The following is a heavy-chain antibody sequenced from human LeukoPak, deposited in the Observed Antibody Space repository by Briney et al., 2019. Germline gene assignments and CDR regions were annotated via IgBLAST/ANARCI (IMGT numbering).Heavy chain of an antibody. D-gene: IGHD3-10*01. V-gene: IGHV3-9*01. Sequence: PGGSLRLSCAASGFTFDDYAMHWVRQAPGKGLEWVSGISWNSGSIGYADSVKGRFTISRDNAKNSLYLQMNSLRAEDTALYYCAKEYGSGSYNYWGQGTLVTVSS. CDR2: ISWNSGSI. CDR1: GFTFDDYA. CDR3: AKEYGSGSYNY. J-gene: IGHJ4*02.